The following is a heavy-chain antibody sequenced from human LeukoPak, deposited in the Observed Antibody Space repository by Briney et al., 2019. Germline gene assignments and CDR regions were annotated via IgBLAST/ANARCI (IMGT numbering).Heavy chain of an antibody. CDR1: GGSISSSSYY. CDR2: IYYSGST. CDR3: ARERSGYIDY. D-gene: IGHD3-3*01. V-gene: IGHV4-39*07. J-gene: IGHJ4*02. Sequence: PSETLSLTCTVSGGSISSSSYYWGWIRQPPGKGLEWIGSIYYSGSTYYNPSLKSRVTISVDRSKNQFSLKLSSVTAADTAVYYCARERSGYIDYWGQGTLVTVSS.